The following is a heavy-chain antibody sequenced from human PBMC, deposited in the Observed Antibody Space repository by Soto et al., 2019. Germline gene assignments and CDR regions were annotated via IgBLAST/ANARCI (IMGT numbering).Heavy chain of an antibody. CDR2: IYYSGST. D-gene: IGHD6-19*01. V-gene: IGHV4-59*12. J-gene: IGHJ6*02. Sequence: PSETLSLTCTVSGGSISSYYWSWIRQPPGKGLEWIGYIYYSGSTNYNPSLKSRVTISVDTSKNQFSLKLSSVTAADTAVYYCATIRRLVGYYYYGMYVWGQGTTVTVSS. CDR1: GGSISSYY. CDR3: ATIRRLVGYYYYGMYV.